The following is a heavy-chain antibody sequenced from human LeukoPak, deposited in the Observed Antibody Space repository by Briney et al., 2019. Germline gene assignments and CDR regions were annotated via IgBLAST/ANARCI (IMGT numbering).Heavy chain of an antibody. D-gene: IGHD4-23*01. CDR2: IYSGGST. J-gene: IGHJ3*02. Sequence: PGGSLRLSCVASGLTVSSNYMSWVRQAPGKGLDGVSVIYSGGSTYYADSVKGRFAISRDNSKNTLYLQMNSLRVEDTAVYYCARGPVGDAFDIWGQGTMVTVSS. CDR3: ARGPVGDAFDI. CDR1: GLTVSSNY. V-gene: IGHV3-66*01.